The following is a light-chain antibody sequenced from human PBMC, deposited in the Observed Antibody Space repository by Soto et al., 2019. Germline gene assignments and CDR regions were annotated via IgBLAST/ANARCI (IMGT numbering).Light chain of an antibody. CDR1: SSDVGGYNY. CDR3: SSYTSSSTYV. CDR2: EVS. V-gene: IGLV2-14*01. Sequence: QSALTQPASVSGSPGQSITISCTGTSSDVGGYNYVSWYQQHPGKAPKLMIYEVSNRPSGVPNRFSGSKSGNTASLTISVLQAEDEADYYCSSYTSSSTYVFGTGTKLTVL. J-gene: IGLJ1*01.